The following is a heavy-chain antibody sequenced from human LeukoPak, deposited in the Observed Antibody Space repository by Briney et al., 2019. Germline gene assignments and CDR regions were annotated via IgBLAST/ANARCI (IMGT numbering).Heavy chain of an antibody. J-gene: IGHJ4*02. CDR3: ARGRYCSSGSCYSDYFDY. CDR1: GGSFSSGGYY. D-gene: IGHD2-15*01. Sequence: SETLSLTCTVSGGSFSSGGYYWNWIRQHPRKGLEWIGYIYYSGSTHYYPSLGSRLTISVDTSKNQFSLKLSSVTAADTAVYYCARGRYCSSGSCYSDYFDYWGQGTLVTVSS. CDR2: IYYSGST. V-gene: IGHV4-31*03.